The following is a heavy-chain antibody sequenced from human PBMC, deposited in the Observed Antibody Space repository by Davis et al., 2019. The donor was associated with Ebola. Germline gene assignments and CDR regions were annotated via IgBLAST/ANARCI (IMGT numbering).Heavy chain of an antibody. D-gene: IGHD3-3*01. Sequence: ASVKVSCKASGYTFTSYGISWVRQAPGQGLEWMGWISAYNGNTNYAQKLQGRVTMTTDTSTSTAYMELRSLRSDDTAVYYCARAYYGESYYYYMDVWGKGTTVTVSS. CDR2: ISAYNGNT. CDR3: ARAYYGESYYYYMDV. J-gene: IGHJ6*03. V-gene: IGHV1-18*04. CDR1: GYTFTSYG.